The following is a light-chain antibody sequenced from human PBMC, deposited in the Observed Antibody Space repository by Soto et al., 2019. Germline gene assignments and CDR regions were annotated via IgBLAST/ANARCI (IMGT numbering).Light chain of an antibody. CDR2: GAS. CDR3: QHFGNSLWT. CDR1: QSVSNNY. V-gene: IGKV3-20*01. J-gene: IGKJ1*01. Sequence: EIVLTQSPGTLSLSPGERATLSCRASQSVSNNYLAWYQQKPGQAPRLLIYGASSRAIHTPDRFSGSGSGTDFTLIISGLEPEDFAVYYCQHFGNSLWTFGQGTKVDIK.